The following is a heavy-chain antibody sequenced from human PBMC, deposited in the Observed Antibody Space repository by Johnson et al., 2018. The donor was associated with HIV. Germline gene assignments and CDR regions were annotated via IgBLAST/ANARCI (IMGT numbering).Heavy chain of an antibody. D-gene: IGHD4-23*01. V-gene: IGHV3-30*04. Sequence: QVQLVESGGGVVQPGRSLRLSCAASGFTFSSYAMHWVRQAPGKGLEWVAVISYDGSNKYYADSVKARFTISRDNSKNTLYLQMNSLRGDGTGVYYCARDPGHGGRLYDAFDFRGQGTKVIVSS. J-gene: IGHJ3*01. CDR2: ISYDGSNK. CDR3: ARDPGHGGRLYDAFDF. CDR1: GFTFSSYA.